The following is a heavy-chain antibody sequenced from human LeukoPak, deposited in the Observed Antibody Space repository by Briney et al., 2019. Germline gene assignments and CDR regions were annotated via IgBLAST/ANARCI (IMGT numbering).Heavy chain of an antibody. CDR2: ISAYNGNT. Sequence: ASVKVSCKASGYTFTSYGISWVRQAPGQGLEWMGWISAYNGNTNYAQKLQGRVTMTTDTSTSTAYMELRSLRSDDTAVYYCARAPLLWFGEPTPTHFDHWGQGTLVTVSS. D-gene: IGHD3-10*01. CDR3: ARAPLLWFGEPTPTHFDH. CDR1: GYTFTSYG. V-gene: IGHV1-18*01. J-gene: IGHJ4*02.